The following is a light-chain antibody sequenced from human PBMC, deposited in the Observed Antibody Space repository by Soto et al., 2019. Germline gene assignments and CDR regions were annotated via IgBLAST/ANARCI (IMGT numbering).Light chain of an antibody. Sequence: DIQMTQSPSSLSASVGERVTISCRASQTIDTYLNWYQHIPGKAPKLLIYAASNLRSGVPSRFSGSGSGTDFTLTISSLQPEDFATYYCQQSYLSPNTFGQGTRLEIK. CDR2: AAS. CDR3: QQSYLSPNT. J-gene: IGKJ5*01. CDR1: QTIDTY. V-gene: IGKV1-39*01.